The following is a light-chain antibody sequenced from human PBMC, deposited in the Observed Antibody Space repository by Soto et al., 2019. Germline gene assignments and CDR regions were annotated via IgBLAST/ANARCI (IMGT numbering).Light chain of an antibody. CDR1: QSVSSSY. Sequence: EIVLTQSPGTLSLCPGERATLSCSASQSVSSSYLAWYQQRPGQAPRLLIYGASSRATGIPDRFSGSGSGTDFTLTISRLEPEDFAVYYCQQYGSSPALTFGGGTKVDIK. V-gene: IGKV3-20*01. CDR3: QQYGSSPALT. J-gene: IGKJ4*01. CDR2: GAS.